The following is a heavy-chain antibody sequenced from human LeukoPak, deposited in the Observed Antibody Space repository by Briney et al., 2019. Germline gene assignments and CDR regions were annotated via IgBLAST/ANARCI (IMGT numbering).Heavy chain of an antibody. Sequence: PGGSLRLSCAASGFSFSNYEINWVRQAPGKGLEWVTYISSSGSTVYYADSVKGRFTTSRDNAKNSLDLHMNSMRADDTAVYHCARDSAGLDYWGQGTLVTVSS. CDR3: ARDSAGLDY. CDR1: GFSFSNYE. CDR2: ISSSGSTV. J-gene: IGHJ4*02. V-gene: IGHV3-48*03.